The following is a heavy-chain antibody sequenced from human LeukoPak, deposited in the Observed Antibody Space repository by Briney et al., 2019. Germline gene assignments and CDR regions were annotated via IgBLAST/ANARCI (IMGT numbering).Heavy chain of an antibody. J-gene: IGHJ5*02. D-gene: IGHD3-3*01. CDR1: GYTFTSYG. CDR3: AIENPQYYDFWSGYYSWCDP. V-gene: IGHV1-18*01. Sequence: ASVKVSCTASGYTFTSYGISWVRQAPGQGLEWMGWISAYNGNTNYAQKLQGRVTMSTDTSTSTAYMDVRGLRSDDTAVYYCAIENPQYYDFWSGYYSWCDPWAQGTRVTVSS. CDR2: ISAYNGNT.